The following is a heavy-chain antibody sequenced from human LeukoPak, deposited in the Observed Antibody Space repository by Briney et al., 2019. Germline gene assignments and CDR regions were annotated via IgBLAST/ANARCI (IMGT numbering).Heavy chain of an antibody. V-gene: IGHV1-69*06. CDR2: IMPMFGKA. CDR3: ARGGGDSSGYFLRYYYYYYMDV. CDR1: GGTFSSYD. Sequence: ASVKVSCKASGGTFSSYDISWVRQAPGQGLEWMGGIMPMFGKANYAQKFQGRVTTTADKATSTAYMELSSLRSEDTAVYYCARGGGDSSGYFLRYYYYYYMDVWGKGTTVTVSS. J-gene: IGHJ6*03. D-gene: IGHD3-22*01.